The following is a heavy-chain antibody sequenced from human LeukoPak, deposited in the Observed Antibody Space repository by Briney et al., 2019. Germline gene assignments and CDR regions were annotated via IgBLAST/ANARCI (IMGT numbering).Heavy chain of an antibody. CDR2: IYYSGST. CDR1: GGSISSSSYY. D-gene: IGHD3-10*01. J-gene: IGHJ6*02. V-gene: IGHV4-39*07. Sequence: MTSETLSLTCTVSGGSISSSSYYWGWIRQPPGKGLEWIGSIYYSGSTYYNPSLKSRVTISVDTSKNQFSLKLSSVTAADTAVYYCARALITMVRGLSYYGMDVWGQGTTVTVSS. CDR3: ARALITMVRGLSYYGMDV.